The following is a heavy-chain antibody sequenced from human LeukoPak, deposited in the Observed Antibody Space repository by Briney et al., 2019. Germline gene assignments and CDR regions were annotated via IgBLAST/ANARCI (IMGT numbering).Heavy chain of an antibody. CDR2: ISSSSSTI. CDR3: ATPYYGSQSFLGY. Sequence: PGGSLRLSCAASGFTFRTYGMNWVRQAPGKGLEWVSYISSSSSTIYYADSVKGRFTISRDNAKNSLYLQMNSLRAEDTAVYYCATPYYGSQSFLGYWGQGTLVTVSS. D-gene: IGHD3-10*01. J-gene: IGHJ4*02. V-gene: IGHV3-48*01. CDR1: GFTFRTYG.